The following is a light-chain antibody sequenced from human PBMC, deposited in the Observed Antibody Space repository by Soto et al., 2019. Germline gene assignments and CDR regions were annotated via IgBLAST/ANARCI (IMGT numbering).Light chain of an antibody. Sequence: DIVMTQSPDSLTVSLGERATINCKSSRSVLYSSNNKDYLAWYQQKPGQPPKLLITWASTRESGVPDRFSGSGSGTDFTLTISSLQAEDVTVYYCQQYYSTLVTFGQGTRLEIK. CDR1: RSVLYSSNNKDY. J-gene: IGKJ5*01. CDR3: QQYYSTLVT. V-gene: IGKV4-1*01. CDR2: WAS.